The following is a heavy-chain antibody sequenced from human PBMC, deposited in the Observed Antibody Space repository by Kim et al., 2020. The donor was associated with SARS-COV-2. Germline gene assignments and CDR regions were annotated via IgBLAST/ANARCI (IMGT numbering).Heavy chain of an antibody. D-gene: IGHD3-22*01. CDR3: VKESAGSGYPYYFDY. Sequence: DSVKGRFTISRDNSKNTLYLQMSSLRAEDTAVYYCVKESAGSGYPYYFDYWGQGTLVTVSS. J-gene: IGHJ4*02. V-gene: IGHV3-64D*09.